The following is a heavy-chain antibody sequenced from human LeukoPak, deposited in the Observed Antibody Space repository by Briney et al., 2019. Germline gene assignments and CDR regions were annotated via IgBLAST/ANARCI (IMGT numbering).Heavy chain of an antibody. Sequence: SETLSLTCTVSGGSISSYYWSWIRQPPGKGLEWIGYIYYSGSTNYNPSLKSRITISVDTSKNQFSLKLSSVTAADTAVYYCARVSGALDYWGQGTLVTVSS. J-gene: IGHJ4*02. V-gene: IGHV4-59*01. CDR3: ARVSGALDY. D-gene: IGHD7-27*01. CDR1: GGSISSYY. CDR2: IYYSGST.